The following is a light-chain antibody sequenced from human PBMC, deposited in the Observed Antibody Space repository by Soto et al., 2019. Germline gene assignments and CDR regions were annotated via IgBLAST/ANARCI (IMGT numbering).Light chain of an antibody. V-gene: IGKV3-11*01. J-gene: IGKJ5*01. CDR3: QQRANWPIT. CDR2: DAS. Sequence: EIVLTQSPATLSLSPGERATLSCRASQSVSSYLVWYQQKPGQAPRLLISDASNRATGIPARFSGSGSGTDFTLTISSLEPEDFAVYYCQQRANWPITCGQGTRLEIK. CDR1: QSVSSY.